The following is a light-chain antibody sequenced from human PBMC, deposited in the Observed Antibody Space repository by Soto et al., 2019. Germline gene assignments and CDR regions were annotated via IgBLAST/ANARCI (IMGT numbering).Light chain of an antibody. CDR3: QQYNNWLLIT. J-gene: IGKJ5*01. CDR1: QSVSSN. Sequence: RVMSQSPATLSVSPGEGTTLSCRASQSVSSNLAWYQQKPGQAPRLLIYGASTRATGIPARFSGSGSGTEFTLTISSLQSEDFAVYYCQQYNNWLLITFGQGTRLEIK. CDR2: GAS. V-gene: IGKV3-15*01.